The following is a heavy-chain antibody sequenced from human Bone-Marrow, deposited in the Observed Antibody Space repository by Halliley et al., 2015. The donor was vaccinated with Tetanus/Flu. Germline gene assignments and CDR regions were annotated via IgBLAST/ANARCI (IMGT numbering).Heavy chain of an antibody. J-gene: IGHJ4*02. V-gene: IGHV3-48*03. Sequence: LECVAYISGSGDIIDYAGSVKGRFTISRDNAKNSLYLQMNSLTVEDSGVYYRARDGDRGWDLDSWGQGTLVTVSS. CDR2: ISGSGDII. CDR3: ARDGDRGWDLDS. D-gene: IGHD6-19*01.